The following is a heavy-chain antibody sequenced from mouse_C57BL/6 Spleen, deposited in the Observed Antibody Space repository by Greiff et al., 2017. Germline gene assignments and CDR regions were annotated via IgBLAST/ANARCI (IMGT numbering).Heavy chain of an antibody. Sequence: EVKLQESGGGLVKPGGSLKLSCAASGFTFSDYGMHWVRQAPEKGLEWVAYISSGSSTIYYADTVKGRFTISRDNAKNTLFLQMTSLRSEDTAMYYCARTLYDGYAMDYWGQGTSVTVSS. CDR2: ISSGSSTI. D-gene: IGHD2-12*01. J-gene: IGHJ4*01. V-gene: IGHV5-17*01. CDR1: GFTFSDYG. CDR3: ARTLYDGYAMDY.